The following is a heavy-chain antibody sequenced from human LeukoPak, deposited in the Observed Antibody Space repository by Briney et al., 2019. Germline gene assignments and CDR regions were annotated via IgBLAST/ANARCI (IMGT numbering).Heavy chain of an antibody. CDR1: GGSISSYY. CDR2: IYYSGST. J-gene: IGHJ4*02. Sequence: SETLSLTCTVSGGSISSYYWSWIRQPPGKGLEWIGYIYYSGSTNYNPSLKSRVTVSVDTSKNQFSLKLSSVTAADTAVYYCARHGDYYDSSGYLDYWGQGTLVTVSS. V-gene: IGHV4-59*08. CDR3: ARHGDYYDSSGYLDY. D-gene: IGHD3-22*01.